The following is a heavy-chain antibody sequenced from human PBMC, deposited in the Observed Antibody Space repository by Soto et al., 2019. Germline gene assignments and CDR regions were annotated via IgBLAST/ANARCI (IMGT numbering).Heavy chain of an antibody. Sequence: SETLSLTCTVSGGSISNYYWSWIRQPPGKGLEWIGYVYSSGSTNYNPSLKSRVTMSVDTSKNQFSLKLSSVTAADTAVYYCARHYIGYSFDYWGQGTLVTVSS. D-gene: IGHD5-12*01. J-gene: IGHJ4*02. CDR1: GGSISNYY. CDR2: VYSSGST. V-gene: IGHV4-59*08. CDR3: ARHYIGYSFDY.